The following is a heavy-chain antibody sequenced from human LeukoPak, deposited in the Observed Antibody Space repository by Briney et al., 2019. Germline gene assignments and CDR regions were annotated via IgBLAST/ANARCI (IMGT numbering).Heavy chain of an antibody. CDR3: ARFGWVPPAHFDY. D-gene: IGHD2-2*01. Sequence: GGSLRLSCAASGLTFSNYWMHWVRQAPGKGLVWVAQINTDGSSTGYADSVKGRFTISGDNAKNMMYLQMTSLRAEDTAVYYCARFGWVPPAHFDYWGRGTLVTVSS. CDR1: GLTFSNYW. J-gene: IGHJ4*02. CDR2: INTDGSST. V-gene: IGHV3-74*01.